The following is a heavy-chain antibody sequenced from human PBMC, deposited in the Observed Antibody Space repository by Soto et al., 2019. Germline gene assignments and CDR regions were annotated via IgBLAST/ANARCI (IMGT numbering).Heavy chain of an antibody. CDR1: GGTFSSYT. CDR2: IIPILGIS. V-gene: IGHV1-69*02. Sequence: QVQLVQSGAEVKKPGSSVKVSCKASGGTFSSYTISWVRQAPGHGLDWMVRIIPILGISNYAQKFQGRVTTPADKSTSTAYMELSSLRSEDTAVYYCASGYCSGGSCYMGLGPSYWGQGTLVTVSS. D-gene: IGHD2-15*01. CDR3: ASGYCSGGSCYMGLGPSY. J-gene: IGHJ4*02.